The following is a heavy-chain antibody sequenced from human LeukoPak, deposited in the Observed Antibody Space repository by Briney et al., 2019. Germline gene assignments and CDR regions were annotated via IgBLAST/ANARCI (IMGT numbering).Heavy chain of an antibody. CDR3: ARGAGLWFGELLGSKSPGSYYFDY. D-gene: IGHD3-10*01. CDR1: GGSFSGYY. J-gene: IGHJ4*02. V-gene: IGHV4-34*01. Sequence: KPSETLSLTCAVYGGSFSGYYRSWIRQPPGKGLEWIGEINHSGSTNYNPSLKSRVTISVDTSKNQFSLKLSSVTAADTAVYYCARGAGLWFGELLGSKSPGSYYFDYWGQGTLVTVSS. CDR2: INHSGST.